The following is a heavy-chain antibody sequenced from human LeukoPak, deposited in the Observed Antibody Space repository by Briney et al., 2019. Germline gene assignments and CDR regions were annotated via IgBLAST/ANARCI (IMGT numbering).Heavy chain of an antibody. CDR2: INPNSGGT. CDR1: GYAFTGYF. CDR3: ARGAFDNWFDP. V-gene: IGHV1-2*02. J-gene: IGHJ5*02. Sequence: GASVKVSCKAYGYAFTGYFMHWVRQAPGQGLEWMGWINPNSGGTDYAQKFQGRVTMTRDTSISTAQMELTRLRSDDTAVYYCARGAFDNWFDPWGQGTLVTVSS.